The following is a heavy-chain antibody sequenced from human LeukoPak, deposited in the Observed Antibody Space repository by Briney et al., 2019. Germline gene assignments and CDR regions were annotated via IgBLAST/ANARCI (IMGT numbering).Heavy chain of an antibody. CDR3: AKEFTMVRGVKPNWFDP. CDR2: ISGSGGST. J-gene: IGHJ5*02. V-gene: IGHV3-23*01. Sequence: RGSPRLSRAASGFTFSSYATSWVRQAPGKGLEWVSAISGSGGSTYYADSVKGRFTISRDNSKNTLYLQMNSLRAEDTAVYYCAKEFTMVRGVKPNWFDPWGQGTLVTVSS. D-gene: IGHD3-10*01. CDR1: GFTFSSYA.